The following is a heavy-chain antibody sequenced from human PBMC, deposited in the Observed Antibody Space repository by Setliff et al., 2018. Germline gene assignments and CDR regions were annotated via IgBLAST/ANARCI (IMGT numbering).Heavy chain of an antibody. CDR1: GATFSSYG. Sequence: ASVKVSCKASGATFSSYGIGWVRQAPGQGLEWMGWISPYSGESNYAQKFQDRLTVTADTSTKTTYMELRSLTSDDTAVYFCTRSRAPRVVLAADFDLWGQGTLVTVSS. V-gene: IGHV1-18*01. D-gene: IGHD3-16*01. CDR3: TRSRAPRVVLAADFDL. CDR2: ISPYSGES. J-gene: IGHJ4*02.